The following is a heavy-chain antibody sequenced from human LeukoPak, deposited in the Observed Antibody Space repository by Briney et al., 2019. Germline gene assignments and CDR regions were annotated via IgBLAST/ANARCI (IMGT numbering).Heavy chain of an antibody. J-gene: IGHJ6*03. Sequence: PSETLSLTCTVSGGSISTSNYYWGWIRQPPGKGLEWIGNIFYSGSTYYSPSLRSRVTISLDTSKNQFSLKLSSVTAADTAVYYCASSYPHQYYYYYYMDVWGKGTTVTVSS. CDR2: IFYSGST. CDR3: ASSYPHQYYYYYYMDV. V-gene: IGHV4-39*07. D-gene: IGHD2-2*01. CDR1: GGSISTSNYY.